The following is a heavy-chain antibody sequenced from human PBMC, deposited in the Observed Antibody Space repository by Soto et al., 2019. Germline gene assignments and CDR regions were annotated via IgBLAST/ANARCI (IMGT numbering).Heavy chain of an antibody. CDR3: ARSLTEGYCTITGCYTRPLYGMDV. CDR2: INPNSGGT. V-gene: IGHV1-2*02. J-gene: IGHJ6*02. D-gene: IGHD2-2*02. Sequence: QEQLVQSGAEVKKPGASVKVSCKASGYTFSGYYIHWLRQAPGQGLEWMGWINPNSGGTNYAQKFQGRVTGTTDTPTSTAYMELSRLTSDDTAVYYCARSLTEGYCTITGCYTRPLYGMDVWGQGTTVTVSS. CDR1: GYTFSGYY.